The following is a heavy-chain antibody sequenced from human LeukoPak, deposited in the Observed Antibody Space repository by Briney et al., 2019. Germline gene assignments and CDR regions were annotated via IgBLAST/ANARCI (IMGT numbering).Heavy chain of an antibody. CDR1: GYTFTSYD. CDR3: AASSSWYTSSAFDI. D-gene: IGHD6-13*01. V-gene: IGHV1-8*01. J-gene: IGHJ3*02. Sequence: ASVKVSCKASGYTFTSYDINWVRQATGQGLEWMGWMNPNSGNTGYAQKFQGRVTMTRNTSISTAYMELSSLRSEDTAVYYCAASSSWYTSSAFDIWGQGTMVTVSS. CDR2: MNPNSGNT.